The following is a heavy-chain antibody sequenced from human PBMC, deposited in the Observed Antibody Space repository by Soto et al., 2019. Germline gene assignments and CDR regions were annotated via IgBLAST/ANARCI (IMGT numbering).Heavy chain of an antibody. Sequence: SSETLSLTCTVSGGSINTFYWSWVRQPAGKGLEWIGRIFSSGSTSFNPSLESRVAMSVDTSKNHFSLNLSSVTAADMAVYYCAREGSYSAYNFAHGIQLWSFDFWGQGALVTVSS. CDR3: AREGSYSAYNFAHGIQLWSFDF. CDR1: GGSINTFY. V-gene: IGHV4-4*07. D-gene: IGHD5-12*01. J-gene: IGHJ4*02. CDR2: IFSSGST.